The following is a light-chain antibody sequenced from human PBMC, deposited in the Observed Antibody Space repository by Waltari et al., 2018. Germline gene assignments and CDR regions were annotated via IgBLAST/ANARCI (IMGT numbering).Light chain of an antibody. CDR1: SSDVGGYNY. CDR3: SSYAGSNNYV. J-gene: IGLJ1*01. CDR2: EVN. Sequence: QSALTQPPSASGSPGQSVTISCTGTSSDVGGYNYVSWYKQHPGKAPKLMIYEVNKRPSGVPDRFSGSKSGNTASLTVSGLQTEDEADYYCSSYAGSNNYVFGTGTKVTVL. V-gene: IGLV2-8*01.